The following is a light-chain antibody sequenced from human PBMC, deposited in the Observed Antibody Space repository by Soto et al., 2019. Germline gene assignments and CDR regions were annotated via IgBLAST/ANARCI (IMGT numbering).Light chain of an antibody. V-gene: IGKV3-20*01. CDR3: QQYGSSPLT. CDR1: QSVSSSY. CDR2: GAS. J-gene: IGKJ4*01. Sequence: EIELTQSPGTLSLSPGERATLSCRASQSVSSSYLAWYQQKPGQAPRLLIYGASSRATGIPDRFSGSGSGTDFTLTISSPEPEDFEVYYCQQYGSSPLTFGGGTKVEIK.